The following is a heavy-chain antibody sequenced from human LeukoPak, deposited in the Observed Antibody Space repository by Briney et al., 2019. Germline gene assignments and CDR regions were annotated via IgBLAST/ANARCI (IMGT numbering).Heavy chain of an antibody. V-gene: IGHV3-66*01. J-gene: IGHJ4*02. D-gene: IGHD3-22*01. CDR2: IYSGGST. Sequence: GGSLRVSCAASGFTVGSNTMGWVRKAPGKGLEWVSIIYSGGSTSYADSVKGRFTISRDNSKNTLYLQMNSLRTEDTAVYYCARGGSYFDISGYYFYWGQGTLVTVSS. CDR1: GFTVGSNT. CDR3: ARGGSYFDISGYYFY.